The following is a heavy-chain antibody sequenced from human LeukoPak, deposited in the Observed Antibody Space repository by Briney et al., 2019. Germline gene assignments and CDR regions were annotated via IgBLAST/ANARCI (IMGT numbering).Heavy chain of an antibody. D-gene: IGHD6-25*01. CDR2: ISTYYGNT. V-gene: IGHV1-18*01. Sequence: ASVKVSCKASGYTFTSYGISWVRQAPGQGLEWMGWISTYYGNTNYAPKLQGRITMTTDTSTSTAYMELRSLRSDDTAVYYCARRAIAAADYWGQGTLVTVSS. CDR3: ARRAIAAADY. J-gene: IGHJ4*02. CDR1: GYTFTSYG.